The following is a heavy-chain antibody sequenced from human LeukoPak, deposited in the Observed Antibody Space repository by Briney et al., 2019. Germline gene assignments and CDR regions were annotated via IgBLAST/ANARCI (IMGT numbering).Heavy chain of an antibody. CDR3: ARHGGPSDSSGYLYYLDY. Sequence: PSETLSLTCTVSGYSISSGYYWGWIRQPPGKGLEWIGSIYHSGSTYYNLSLKSRVTISVDTSKNQFSLKLNSVTAADTAVYYCARHGGPSDSSGYLYYLDYWGQGTLVTVSS. J-gene: IGHJ4*02. CDR2: IYHSGST. V-gene: IGHV4-38-2*02. CDR1: GYSISSGYY. D-gene: IGHD3-22*01.